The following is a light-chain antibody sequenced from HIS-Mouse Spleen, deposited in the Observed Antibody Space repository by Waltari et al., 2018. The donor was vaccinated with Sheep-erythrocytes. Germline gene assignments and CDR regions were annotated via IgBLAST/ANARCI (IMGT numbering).Light chain of an antibody. Sequence: SYELTQPPSVPASPGQTASITCSGDKLGDKYACWYQQKPGQSPVLVIYQDSKRPSGIPERFSGSNSGNTATLTISGTQAMDEADYYCQAWDSSNYVFGTGTKVTVL. CDR2: QDS. CDR1: KLGDKY. J-gene: IGLJ1*01. V-gene: IGLV3-1*01. CDR3: QAWDSSNYV.